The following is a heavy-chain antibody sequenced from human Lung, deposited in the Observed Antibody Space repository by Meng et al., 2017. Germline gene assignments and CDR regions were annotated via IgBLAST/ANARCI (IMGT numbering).Heavy chain of an antibody. CDR2: INPSSGVT. J-gene: IGHJ4*02. D-gene: IGHD3-9*01. Sequence: QVHLVQSGAEVKKTGASVKVSCKASGYTFTGYSIHWVRQAPGPGLEWMGRINPSSGVTNYAQKFEGRVTMTRDTSISTAYMELSRLRSDDTAVYYCARFDPRAYWGQGTLVTVSS. CDR3: ARFDPRAY. V-gene: IGHV1-2*06. CDR1: GYTFTGYS.